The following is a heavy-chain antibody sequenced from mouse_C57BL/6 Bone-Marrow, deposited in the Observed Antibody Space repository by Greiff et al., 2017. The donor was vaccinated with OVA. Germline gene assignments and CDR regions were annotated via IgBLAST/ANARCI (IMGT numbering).Heavy chain of an antibody. V-gene: IGHV14-3*01. CDR2: IDPANGNT. J-gene: IGHJ4*01. CDR1: GFNIKNTY. CDR3: ARWGTVVAKGLYYYAMDY. Sequence: EVQLQQSVAELVRPGASVKLSCTASGFNIKNTYMHWVKQRPEQGLEWIGRIDPANGNTKYAPKFQGKATITADTSSNTAYLQLSSLTSEDTATYYCARWGTVVAKGLYYYAMDYWGQGTSVTVSS. D-gene: IGHD1-1*01.